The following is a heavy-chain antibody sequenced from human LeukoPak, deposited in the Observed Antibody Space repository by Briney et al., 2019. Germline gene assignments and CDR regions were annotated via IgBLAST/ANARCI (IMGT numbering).Heavy chain of an antibody. D-gene: IGHD6-19*01. V-gene: IGHV3-49*04. Sequence: QSGGSLRLSCTASGFTFGDYAMSWVRQAPGKGLEWVGFIRSKAYGGTTEYAASVKGRFTISRDDSKSIAYLQMNSLKTEDTAVYYCTREMYSSAWAADYWGQGTLVTVSS. CDR3: TREMYSSAWAADY. CDR1: GFTFGDYA. J-gene: IGHJ4*02. CDR2: IRSKAYGGTT.